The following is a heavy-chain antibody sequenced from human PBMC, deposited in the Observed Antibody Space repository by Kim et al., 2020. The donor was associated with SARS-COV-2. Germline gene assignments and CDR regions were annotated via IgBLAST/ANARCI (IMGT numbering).Heavy chain of an antibody. J-gene: IGHJ4*02. D-gene: IGHD3-16*01. V-gene: IGHV4-34*01. CDR2: GPT. Sequence: GPTNYNPSLTSRVTISIDTSQSQFSLKVDSVTAADTAVYYCTRKGDYFDSWGQGTLVTVSS. CDR3: TRKGDYFDS.